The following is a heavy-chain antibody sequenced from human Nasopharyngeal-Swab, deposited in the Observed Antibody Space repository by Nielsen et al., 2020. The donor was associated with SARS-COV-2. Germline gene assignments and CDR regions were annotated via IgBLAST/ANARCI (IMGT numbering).Heavy chain of an antibody. CDR1: GFTFSGYG. Sequence: GGSLRLSCAASGFTFSGYGMHWVRQAPGKGLEWVAVIWYDGSNKYYADSVKGRFTISRYNSKNTLYLQMNSLRAEDTAVYYCARSGSSGYGPFDYWGQGTLVTVSS. J-gene: IGHJ4*02. CDR3: ARSGSSGYGPFDY. D-gene: IGHD3-22*01. V-gene: IGHV3-33*01. CDR2: IWYDGSNK.